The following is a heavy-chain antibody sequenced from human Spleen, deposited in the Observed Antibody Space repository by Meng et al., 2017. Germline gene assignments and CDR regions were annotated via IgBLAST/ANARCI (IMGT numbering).Heavy chain of an antibody. CDR3: SGHIDY. D-gene: IGHD5-12*01. J-gene: IGHJ4*02. V-gene: IGHV3-15*01. Sequence: GESLKISCVASGFFFGNAWMSWVRQAPGKGLEWVGRIKSEADGGTTDYAAPVKDRFTISRDDSKNTVYLQMNSLKTEDTAVYYCSGHIDYWGQGTLVTVSS. CDR1: GFFFGNAW. CDR2: IKSEADGGTT.